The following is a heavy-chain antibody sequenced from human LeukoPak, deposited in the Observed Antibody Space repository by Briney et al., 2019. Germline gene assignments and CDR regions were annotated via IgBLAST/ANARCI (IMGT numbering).Heavy chain of an antibody. V-gene: IGHV3-30*18. D-gene: IGHD1-26*01. Sequence: GGSLRLSCAASGFTFSYYGMHWVRQAPGQGLEWVAVISYDGSNKYYADSVKGRFTISRDNSKNTLYVQMNSLRAEDTAVYYCAKEYSGSHSGRGIFEYWGQGTLVTVSA. CDR2: ISYDGSNK. CDR3: AKEYSGSHSGRGIFEY. J-gene: IGHJ4*02. CDR1: GFTFSYYG.